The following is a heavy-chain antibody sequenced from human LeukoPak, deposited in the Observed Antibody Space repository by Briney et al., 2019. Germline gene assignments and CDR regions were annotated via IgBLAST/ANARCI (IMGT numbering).Heavy chain of an antibody. CDR2: INHSGST. D-gene: IGHD3-10*01. V-gene: IGHV4-34*01. Sequence: SETLSLTCAVYGGSSSGYYWSWIRQPPGKGLEWIGEINHSGSTNYNPSLKSRVTISVDTSKNQFSLKLSSVTAADTAVYYCARRSPSMVRGVITYFDYWGQGTLVTVSS. J-gene: IGHJ4*02. CDR3: ARRSPSMVRGVITYFDY. CDR1: GGSSSGYY.